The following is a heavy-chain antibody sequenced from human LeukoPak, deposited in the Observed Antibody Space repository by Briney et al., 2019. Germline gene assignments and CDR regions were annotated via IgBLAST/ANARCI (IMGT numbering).Heavy chain of an antibody. CDR3: ARAPTSWYFDY. CDR2: IYYSGNT. V-gene: IGHV4-59*12. CDR1: GGSISSYY. D-gene: IGHD6-13*01. Sequence: SETLSLTCTVSGGSISSYYWSWIRQPPGTGLEWIGYIYYSGNTYYNPSLKSRVTISGERSKNQFSLKLSSVTAADTALYYCARAPTSWYFDYWGQGTPVTVSS. J-gene: IGHJ4*02.